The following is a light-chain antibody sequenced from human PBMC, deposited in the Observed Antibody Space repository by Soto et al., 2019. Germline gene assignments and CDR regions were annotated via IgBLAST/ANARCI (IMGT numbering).Light chain of an antibody. J-gene: IGKJ5*01. V-gene: IGKV1-13*02. CDR1: QDIRGA. Sequence: AIQLTQSPSSLSASVGDRVTITCGASQDIRGALAWYQQKPGKAPKFLIFDVSTLQSGVPSRFSGSGSGTDFTLTISSLQPEDFGTYYCQQFNTYPITFGQGTRLEIK. CDR3: QQFNTYPIT. CDR2: DVS.